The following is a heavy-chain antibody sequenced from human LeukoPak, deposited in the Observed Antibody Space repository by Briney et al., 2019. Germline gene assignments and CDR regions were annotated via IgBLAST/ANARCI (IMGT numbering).Heavy chain of an antibody. Sequence: GGSLRLSCAVSGITLSNYGMSWVRQAPGKGLEWVAGLSGSGGGTNYADSVQGRFTISRDNPKNTLYLQMNSLRAEDAAVYFCAKRGVVIRVFLVGFHKEAYYFDSWGQGALVTVSS. CDR1: GITLSNYG. CDR2: LSGSGGGT. J-gene: IGHJ4*02. CDR3: AKRGVVIRVFLVGFHKEAYYFDS. D-gene: IGHD3-10*01. V-gene: IGHV3-23*01.